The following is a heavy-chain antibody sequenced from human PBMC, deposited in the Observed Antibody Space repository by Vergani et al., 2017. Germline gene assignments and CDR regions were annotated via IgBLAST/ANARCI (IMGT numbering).Heavy chain of an antibody. D-gene: IGHD3-10*01. Sequence: QLQLQESGPGLVKPSETLSLTCTVSGGSISSSSYYWGWIRQPPGKGLEWIGSIYYSGSTYYNPSLKRRVTISVDTSKNQFSLKLSSVTAADTAVYYCARREFKTGPYWYFDLWGRGTLVTVSS. CDR2: IYYSGST. CDR3: ARREFKTGPYWYFDL. V-gene: IGHV4-39*07. J-gene: IGHJ2*01. CDR1: GGSISSSSYY.